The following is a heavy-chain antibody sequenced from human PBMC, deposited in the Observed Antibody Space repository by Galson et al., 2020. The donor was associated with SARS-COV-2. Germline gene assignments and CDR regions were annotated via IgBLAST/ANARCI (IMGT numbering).Heavy chain of an antibody. J-gene: IGHJ6*02. CDR2: IPYSGST. D-gene: IGHD4-17*01. CDR1: DAPMSSYY. Sequence: ETSETLSLTCSVSDAPMSSYYWSWIRQPPGKGLEWIGYIPYSGSTSYNTSLRSRVTISVDSSKNQLFLKVTSVTAADTAVYYCARDPAPLYGDNYYYGMDVWGQGTTVTVSS. CDR3: ARDPAPLYGDNYYYGMDV. V-gene: IGHV4-59*01.